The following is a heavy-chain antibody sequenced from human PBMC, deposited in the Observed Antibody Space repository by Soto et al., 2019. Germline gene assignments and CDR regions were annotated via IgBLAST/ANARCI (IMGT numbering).Heavy chain of an antibody. Sequence: SETLSLTCAVYGYSIRSSDWGGWIRQPPGKGLEWIGYITHGGSTNYNPSLKRRVTMSVDPSKNQFSLNLTSVTAVDTAGYYCARMAVTTFYYYAMDVWGQGTTVTVS. CDR3: ARMAVTTFYYYAMDV. D-gene: IGHD6-19*01. J-gene: IGHJ6*02. CDR2: ITHGGST. CDR1: GYSIRSSDW. V-gene: IGHV4-28*01.